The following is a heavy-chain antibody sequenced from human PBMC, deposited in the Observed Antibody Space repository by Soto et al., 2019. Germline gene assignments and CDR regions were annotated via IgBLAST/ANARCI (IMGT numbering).Heavy chain of an antibody. D-gene: IGHD1-20*01. V-gene: IGHV4-31*03. CDR3: ARARSKKGLGIDWFDP. J-gene: IGHJ5*02. CDR1: DASINSGGYY. Sequence: KPSETLSLTCTVSDASINSGGYYWSWIRQHPGKGLEWIGFIYYSGTTYYNPSLKSRVTTSVDTSKNQFSLRLSSVTAADTAVYYCARARSKKGLGIDWFDPWGQGTLVTVSS. CDR2: IYYSGTT.